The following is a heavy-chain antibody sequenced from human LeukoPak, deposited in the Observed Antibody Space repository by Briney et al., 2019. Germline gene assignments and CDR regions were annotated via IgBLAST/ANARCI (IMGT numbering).Heavy chain of an antibody. CDR3: TTSLWFGELSFDY. V-gene: IGHV3-15*07. Sequence: PGGSLRLSCAASGFTFSSYSMNWVRQAPGKGLEWVGRIKSKTDGGTTDYAAPVKGRFTISRDDSKNTLYLQMNSLKTEDTAVYYCTTSLWFGELSFDYWGQGTLVTVSS. D-gene: IGHD3-10*01. CDR2: IKSKTDGGTT. J-gene: IGHJ4*02. CDR1: GFTFSSYS.